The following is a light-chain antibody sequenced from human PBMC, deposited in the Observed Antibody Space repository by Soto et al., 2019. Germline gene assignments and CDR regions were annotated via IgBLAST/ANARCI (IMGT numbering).Light chain of an antibody. V-gene: IGLV2-14*03. CDR2: AVS. CDR3: SSYTTSSTVI. Sequence: QSVLTQPASVSGSPGQSITISCTGTSSDVGDHNYVSWYQQQPGKAPKLMIYAVSNQPSGVSNRFSGSKSGNTASLTISGLQAEDEADYYCSSYTTSSTVIFGGGTKVTVL. J-gene: IGLJ2*01. CDR1: SSDVGDHNY.